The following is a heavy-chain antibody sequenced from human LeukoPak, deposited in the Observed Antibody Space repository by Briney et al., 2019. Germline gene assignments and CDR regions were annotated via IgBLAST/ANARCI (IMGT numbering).Heavy chain of an antibody. CDR1: GGTFSSYA. D-gene: IGHD4-17*01. CDR3: ARYGDPIEAFDI. Sequence: SSVKVSCKASGGTFSSYAISWVRQAPGQGLEWMGRIIPIFGTANYAQKFQGRVTITTDESTSTAYMGLSSLRSEDTAVYYCARYGDPIEAFDIWGQGTVVTVSS. V-gene: IGHV1-69*05. CDR2: IIPIFGTA. J-gene: IGHJ3*02.